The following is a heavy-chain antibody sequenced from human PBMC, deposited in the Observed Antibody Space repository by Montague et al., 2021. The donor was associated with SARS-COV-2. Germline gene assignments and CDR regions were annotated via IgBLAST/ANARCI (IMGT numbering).Heavy chain of an antibody. Sequence: SETLSLTCTVTGGPISGSSDYWGWIRQSPGKGLEWIASVDYSGNTNYSPSLKSRLTISVDTSKNQFSLKLNSVTAADTALYYCARREYSYGWGDWGQGTLVTVSS. D-gene: IGHD5-18*01. CDR2: VDYSGNT. CDR3: ARREYSYGWGD. V-gene: IGHV4-39*01. J-gene: IGHJ4*02. CDR1: GGPISGSSDY.